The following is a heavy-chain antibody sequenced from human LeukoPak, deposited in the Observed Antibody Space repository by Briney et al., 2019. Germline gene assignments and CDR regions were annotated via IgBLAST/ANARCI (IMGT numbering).Heavy chain of an antibody. CDR3: AKAPVTSCRGAFCYPFDS. J-gene: IGHJ4*02. CDR2: ISGSGGST. Sequence: QAGGSLRLSCAASGFTFSIYAMSWVRQAPGKGLEWVSAISGSGGSTYYADSVKGRFTISRDNSKNTLYLQMNSLRAEDAAVYYCAKAPVTSCRGAFCYPFDSWGQGTLVTVSS. V-gene: IGHV3-23*01. CDR1: GFTFSIYA. D-gene: IGHD2-15*01.